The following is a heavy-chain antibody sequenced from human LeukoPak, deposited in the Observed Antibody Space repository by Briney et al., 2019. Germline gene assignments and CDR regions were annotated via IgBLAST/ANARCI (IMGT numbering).Heavy chain of an antibody. Sequence: SETLSLTCAVYGGSFSGYYWSWIRQPPGKGLEWVGEINHSGSTNYNPSLKSRVTISVDTSKNQFSPKLSSVTAADTAVYYCARSLRDGYSYGYIDYWGQGTLVTVSS. CDR2: INHSGST. V-gene: IGHV4-34*01. CDR1: GGSFSGYY. D-gene: IGHD5-18*01. J-gene: IGHJ4*02. CDR3: ARSLRDGYSYGYIDY.